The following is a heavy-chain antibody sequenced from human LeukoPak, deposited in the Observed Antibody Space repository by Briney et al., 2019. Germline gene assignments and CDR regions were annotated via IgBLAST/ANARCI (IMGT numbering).Heavy chain of an antibody. V-gene: IGHV3-21*01. J-gene: IGHJ1*01. D-gene: IGHD3-3*01. CDR3: ARAPDYDFWSGYSSDYFQH. CDR2: ISSSSSYI. Sequence: PGGSLRLSCAASGFTFSSYSMNWVRQAPGKGLEWVSSISSSSSYIYYADSVKGRFTISRDNAKNSLYLQMNSLRAEDTAVYYCARAPDYDFWSGYSSDYFQHWGQGTLVTVSS. CDR1: GFTFSSYS.